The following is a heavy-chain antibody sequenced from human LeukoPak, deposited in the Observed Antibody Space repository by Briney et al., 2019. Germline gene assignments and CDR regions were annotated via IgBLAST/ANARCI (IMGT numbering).Heavy chain of an antibody. J-gene: IGHJ4*02. CDR3: AQGGATISDY. D-gene: IGHD5-12*01. CDR1: GFIFNSYA. CDR2: ISNDGNND. Sequence: GGSLRLSCAVSGFIFNSYAMHWVRQAPGKGLEWVALISNDGNNDYYADSVKGRFTISRDNAKNSLYLQMNTLRVEDTAVYYCAQGGATISDYWGQGTLVTVSS. V-gene: IGHV3-30-3*01.